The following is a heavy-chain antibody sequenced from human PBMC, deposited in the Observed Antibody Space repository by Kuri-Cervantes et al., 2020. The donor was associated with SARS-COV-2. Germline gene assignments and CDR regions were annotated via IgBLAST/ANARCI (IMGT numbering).Heavy chain of an antibody. CDR2: MNPNSGNT. J-gene: IGHJ2*01. CDR3: ARDNEYGPLGYFDL. CDR1: GYTFTSYD. Sequence: ASVKVSCKASGYTFTSYDINWVRQATGQGLEWMGWMNPNSGNTGYAQKFQGRVTMTTDTSTSTAYMELRSLRSDDTAVYYCARDNEYGPLGYFDLWGRGTLVTVSS. V-gene: IGHV1-8*02. D-gene: IGHD4-17*01.